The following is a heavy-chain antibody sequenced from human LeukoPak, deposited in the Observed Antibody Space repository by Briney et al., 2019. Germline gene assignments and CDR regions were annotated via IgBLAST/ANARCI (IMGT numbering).Heavy chain of an antibody. D-gene: IGHD3-9*01. CDR2: INPSGGGT. V-gene: IGHV1-2*02. Sequence: GASVKVSCKASGYTFTDYYMHWVRQAPGQGLEWMAWINPSGGGTNYAQKFQGRVTMTRDTSISTAYMELSRLTSNDTAVYYCARDRVDILTGYSYWGHGTLVTVSS. J-gene: IGHJ4*01. CDR3: ARDRVDILTGYSY. CDR1: GYTFTDYY.